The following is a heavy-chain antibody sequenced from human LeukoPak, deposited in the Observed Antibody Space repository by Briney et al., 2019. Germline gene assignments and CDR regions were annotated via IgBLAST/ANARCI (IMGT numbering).Heavy chain of an antibody. Sequence: PGGSLRLSCAASGFTFSSYAMSWVRQAPGKGLEWVSAISGSGGSTYYADSVKGRFTISRDNSKNTLYLQMNSLRAEDTAVYYCARDVRVVVPVALYYYYGMDVWGKGTTVTVSS. CDR3: ARDVRVVVPVALYYYYGMDV. CDR1: GFTFSSYA. V-gene: IGHV3-23*01. D-gene: IGHD2-2*01. J-gene: IGHJ6*04. CDR2: ISGSGGST.